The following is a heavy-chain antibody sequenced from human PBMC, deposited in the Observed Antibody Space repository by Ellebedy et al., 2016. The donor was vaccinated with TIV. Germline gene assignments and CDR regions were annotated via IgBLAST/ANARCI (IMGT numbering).Heavy chain of an antibody. D-gene: IGHD2-8*01. CDR3: TLMVFAIGGLDY. CDR2: IKSKTDGGTT. CDR1: GFTFSSYS. V-gene: IGHV3-15*07. Sequence: GESLKISCAASGFTFSSYSMNWVRQAPGKGLEWVGRIKSKTDGGTTDYAAPVKGRFTISRDDSKNTLYVQMNSLKTEDTAVYYCTLMVFAIGGLDYWGQGTLVTVSS. J-gene: IGHJ4*02.